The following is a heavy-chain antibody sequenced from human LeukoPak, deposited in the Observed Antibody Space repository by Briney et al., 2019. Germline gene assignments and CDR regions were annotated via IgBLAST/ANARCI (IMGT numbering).Heavy chain of an antibody. CDR2: IYHSGST. Sequence: SETLSLTCAVSGGSISSGGYSWSWIRQPPGKGLEWIGYIYHSGSTYYNPSPKSRVTISVDRSKNQFSLKLSSVTAADTAVYYCARVPYDSSGYHFDYWGQGTLVTVSS. V-gene: IGHV4-30-2*01. CDR1: GGSISSGGYS. J-gene: IGHJ4*02. CDR3: ARVPYDSSGYHFDY. D-gene: IGHD3-22*01.